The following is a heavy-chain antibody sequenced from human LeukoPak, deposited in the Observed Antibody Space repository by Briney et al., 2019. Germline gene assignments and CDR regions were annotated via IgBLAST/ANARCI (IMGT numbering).Heavy chain of an antibody. CDR2: IIPIFGTA. CDR3: ARDRGKTGHYYYYYCYMDV. V-gene: IGHV1-69*06. Sequence: GASVKVSCKASGGTFSSYAISWVRQAPGQGLEWMGGIIPIFGTANYAQKFQGRVTITADKSTSTAYMELSSLRSEDTAVYYCARDRGKTGHYYYYYCYMDVWGKGTTVTISS. D-gene: IGHD4-23*01. J-gene: IGHJ6*03. CDR1: GGTFSSYA.